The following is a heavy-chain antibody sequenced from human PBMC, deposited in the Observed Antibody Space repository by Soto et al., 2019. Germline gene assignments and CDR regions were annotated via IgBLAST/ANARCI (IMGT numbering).Heavy chain of an antibody. V-gene: IGHV3-66*01. CDR3: ARGGSGSQTVGY. CDR1: GFTVSNNY. CDR2: IYSGGGT. J-gene: IGHJ4*02. D-gene: IGHD1-26*01. Sequence: EVQVVESGGGLVQPGGSLRLSCAASGFTVSNNYMTWGRQAPGKGLEWVSLIYSGGGTDYADSVKGRFTISRENSKNMVYLQMNSLRVEDTAVYYCARGGSGSQTVGYWGQGARVTVSS.